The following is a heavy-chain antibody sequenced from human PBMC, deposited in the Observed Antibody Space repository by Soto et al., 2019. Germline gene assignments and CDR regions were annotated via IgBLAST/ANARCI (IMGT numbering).Heavy chain of an antibody. Sequence: PGGSLRLSCVASRLIFSFYDMHWVRQAPGKGLEWVALIWSDGSREFYADSVKGRFTISRDNSKNTLYLPMNSLRAEDTAVYYCAGVPKGGAYDMDVWGQGTTVTVSS. D-gene: IGHD3-16*01. V-gene: IGHV3-33*01. CDR1: RLIFSFYD. J-gene: IGHJ6*02. CDR3: AGVPKGGAYDMDV. CDR2: IWSDGSRE.